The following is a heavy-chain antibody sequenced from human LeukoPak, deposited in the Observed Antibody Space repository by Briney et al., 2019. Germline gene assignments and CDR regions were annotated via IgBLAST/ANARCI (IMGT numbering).Heavy chain of an antibody. CDR1: GFTFSSYS. CDR2: ISSSSTYI. CDR3: ARARRREVTTADY. J-gene: IGHJ4*02. V-gene: IGHV3-21*01. D-gene: IGHD4-11*01. Sequence: GGSLRLSCAASGFTFSSYSMNWVRQAPGKGLEWVSSISSSSTYIYYADSVKGRFTISRDNAKNSLYLQMNSLRDEDTAVYYCARARRREVTTADYWGQGTLVTVSS.